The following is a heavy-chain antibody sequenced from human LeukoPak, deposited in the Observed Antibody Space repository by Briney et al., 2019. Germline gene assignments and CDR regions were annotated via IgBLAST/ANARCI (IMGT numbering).Heavy chain of an antibody. CDR1: GGSVSSGIYY. J-gene: IGHJ4*02. V-gene: IGHV4-61*01. CDR3: ASSEVVVPAAILGPFDY. CDR2: IYYSGST. Sequence: SETLSLTCTVSGGSVSSGIYYWSWIRQPPGKGLEWIGCIYYSGSTNYNPSLKSRVTISVDTSKNQFSLKLSSVTAADTAVYYCASSEVVVPAAILGPFDYWGQGTLVTVSS. D-gene: IGHD2-2*02.